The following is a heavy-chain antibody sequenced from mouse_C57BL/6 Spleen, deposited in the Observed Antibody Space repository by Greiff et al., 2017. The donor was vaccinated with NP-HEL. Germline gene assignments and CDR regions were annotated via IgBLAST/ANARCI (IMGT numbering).Heavy chain of an antibody. J-gene: IGHJ3*01. CDR2: IDPENGDT. D-gene: IGHD2-5*01. CDR1: GFNIKDDY. V-gene: IGHV14-4*01. CDR3: TTDYSTFAY. Sequence: VQLKQSGAELVRPGASVKLSCTASGFNIKDDYMHWVKQRPEQGLEWIGWIDPENGDTEYASKFQGKATITADTSSNTAYLQLSSLTSEDTAVYYWTTDYSTFAYWGQGTLVTVSA.